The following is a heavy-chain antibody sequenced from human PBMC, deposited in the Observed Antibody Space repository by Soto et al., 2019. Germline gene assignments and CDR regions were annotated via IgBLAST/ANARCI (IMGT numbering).Heavy chain of an antibody. CDR2: ISHDEINK. CDR3: AKVPIQVWLRAGMDV. J-gene: IGHJ6*02. V-gene: IGHV3-30*18. Sequence: QVQLVESGGGVVQPGRSLRLSCAASGFTFSSYGMHWVRQAPGKGLQWVAVISHDEINKYYADSVKGRFTISRDNSKNTMYLQMNSLKPEDTAVYYCAKVPIQVWLRAGMDVWGQGTTVTVSS. CDR1: GFTFSSYG. D-gene: IGHD5-18*01.